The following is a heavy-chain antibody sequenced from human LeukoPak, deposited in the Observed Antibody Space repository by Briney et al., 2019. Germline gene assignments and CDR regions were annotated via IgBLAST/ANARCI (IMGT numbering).Heavy chain of an antibody. D-gene: IGHD3-9*01. V-gene: IGHV3-23*01. CDR1: GFTFSSYG. Sequence: PGGSLRLSCAASGFTFSSYGMSWVRQAPGKGLEWVSAISGSGGSTYYADSVKGRFTISRDNSKNTLYLQMNSLRAEDTAVYYCARGRQAKRYFDWFSSRLDYYYYMDVWGKGTTVTISS. J-gene: IGHJ6*03. CDR2: ISGSGGST. CDR3: ARGRQAKRYFDWFSSRLDYYYYMDV.